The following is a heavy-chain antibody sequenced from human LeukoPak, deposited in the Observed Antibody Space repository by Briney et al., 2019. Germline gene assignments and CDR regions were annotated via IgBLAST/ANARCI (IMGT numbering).Heavy chain of an antibody. CDR3: AREGSIVPHQDLDS. CDR1: GFTFSSYE. J-gene: IGHJ4*02. CDR2: ITSSGSTI. D-gene: IGHD2-8*01. V-gene: IGHV3-48*03. Sequence: GGSLRLSCAASGFTFSSYEMNWVRQAPGKGLEWVSYITSSGSTIYYADSVKGRFTISRDNAKNSLYLQMNSLRAEDTAVYYCAREGSIVPHQDLDSWGQGTLVTVSS.